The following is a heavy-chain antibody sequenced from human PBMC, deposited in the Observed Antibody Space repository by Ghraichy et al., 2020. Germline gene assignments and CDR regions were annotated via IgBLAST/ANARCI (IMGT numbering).Heavy chain of an antibody. CDR1: GFTFSSYS. J-gene: IGHJ4*02. D-gene: IGHD6-13*01. V-gene: IGHV3-21*01. CDR2: ISSSSSYI. CDR3: ARSDVSTGWGWYSSSWPTPFDY. Sequence: GRSLRLSCAASGFTFSSYSMNWVRQAPGKGLEWVSSISSSSSYIYYADSVKGRFTISRDNAKNSLYLQMNSLRAEDTAVYYCARSDVSTGWGWYSSSWPTPFDYWGQGTLVTVSS.